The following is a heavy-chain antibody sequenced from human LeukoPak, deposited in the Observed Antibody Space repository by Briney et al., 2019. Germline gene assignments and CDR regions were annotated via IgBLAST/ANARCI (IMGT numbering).Heavy chain of an antibody. CDR2: INHSGST. Sequence: SETLSLTCAVYGGSFSGYYWSWIRQPPGKGLEWIGEINHSGSTNYNPSLKRRVTISVDTSKNQFSLKLSSVTAADTAVYYCARGVGSSSLWFDYWGQKTLVSASS. J-gene: IGHJ4*02. V-gene: IGHV4-34*01. D-gene: IGHD6-13*01. CDR3: ARGVGSSSLWFDY. CDR1: GGSFSGYY.